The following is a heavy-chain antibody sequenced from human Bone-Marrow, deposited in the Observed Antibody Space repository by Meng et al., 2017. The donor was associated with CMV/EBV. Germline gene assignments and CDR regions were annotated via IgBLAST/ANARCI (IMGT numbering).Heavy chain of an antibody. CDR3: ARDPYLGYFDY. CDR1: GYTFTSYG. Sequence: QVQLLESVAEMSQLGASGKVSCKASGYTFTSYGITWVRQAPGQGLEWMGLISAYNGNTNYAQKLQGRVPMTTDTSTSTAYMELRSLRSDDTAVYYCARDPYLGYFDYWGQGTLVTVSS. V-gene: IGHV1-18*01. D-gene: IGHD3-16*01. J-gene: IGHJ4*02. CDR2: ISAYNGNT.